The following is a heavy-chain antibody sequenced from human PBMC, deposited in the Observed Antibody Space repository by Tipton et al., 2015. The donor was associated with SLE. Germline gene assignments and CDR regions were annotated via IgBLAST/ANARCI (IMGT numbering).Heavy chain of an antibody. CDR1: GFTFSTYD. Sequence: SLRLSCAASGFTFSTYDMHWVRQATGKGLEWVSAIGTAGDTYYPGSVKGRFTISRDNSKNTLYLQMNSLRAEDTAVYYCARTVALYYYGMDVWGQGTTVTVSS. V-gene: IGHV3-13*01. CDR2: IGTAGDT. CDR3: ARTVALYYYGMDV. J-gene: IGHJ6*02. D-gene: IGHD4-23*01.